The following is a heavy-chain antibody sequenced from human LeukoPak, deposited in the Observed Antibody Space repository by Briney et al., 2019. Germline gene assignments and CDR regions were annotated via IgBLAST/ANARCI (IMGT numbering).Heavy chain of an antibody. CDR3: ARDAGPYYYDSSGYYWFDP. Sequence: ASVKVSCKASGYTFTGYYMHWVRQAPGQRLEWMGWINAGNGNTKYSQEFQGRVTITRDTSASTAYMELSSLRSEDMAVYYCARDAGPYYYDSSGYYWFDPWGQGTLVTVSS. CDR1: GYTFTGYY. V-gene: IGHV1-3*03. D-gene: IGHD3-22*01. J-gene: IGHJ5*02. CDR2: INAGNGNT.